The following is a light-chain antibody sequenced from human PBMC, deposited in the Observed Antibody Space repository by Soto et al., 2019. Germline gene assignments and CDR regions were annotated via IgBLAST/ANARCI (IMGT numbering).Light chain of an antibody. CDR2: AAS. CDR1: QTISSW. V-gene: IGKV1-27*01. Sequence: DIQMTQSPSTLSGSVGDRVTITCRASQTISSWLAWYQQKPGKVPKLLIYAASTLQSGVPSRFSGSGSGTDFTLIISSLQPEDVATYYCQKYSSAPPFTFGPGTKVDIK. J-gene: IGKJ3*01. CDR3: QKYSSAPPFT.